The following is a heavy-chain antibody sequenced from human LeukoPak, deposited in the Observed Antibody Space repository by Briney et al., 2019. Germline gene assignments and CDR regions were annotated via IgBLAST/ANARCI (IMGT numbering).Heavy chain of an antibody. CDR1: GFTFSSYA. CDR3: ARDGPFSSTSWNAFDI. J-gene: IGHJ3*02. Sequence: GRSLRLPCAASGFTFSSYAMHWVRQAPGKGLDWVAVISYDGSNKYYADSVKGRFTISRDNAKNSLYLQMNSLRAEDTAVYYCARDGPFSSTSWNAFDIWGQGTMVTVSS. CDR2: ISYDGSNK. D-gene: IGHD2-2*01. V-gene: IGHV3-30-3*01.